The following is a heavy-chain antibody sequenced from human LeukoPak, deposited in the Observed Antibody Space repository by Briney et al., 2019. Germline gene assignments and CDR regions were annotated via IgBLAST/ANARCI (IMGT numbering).Heavy chain of an antibody. CDR1: GFTFSSYT. Sequence: PGGSLRLSCAVSGFTFSSYTMNWVRQAPGKGLEWVSSISSSSSYIYYADSVKGRFTISRDNAKNSLYLQMSSLRAEAQAVYYGARPPIAARPVSYSGPGTLLSVSS. J-gene: IGHJ4*02. CDR3: ARPPIAARPVSY. D-gene: IGHD6-6*01. CDR2: ISSSSSYI. V-gene: IGHV3-21*01.